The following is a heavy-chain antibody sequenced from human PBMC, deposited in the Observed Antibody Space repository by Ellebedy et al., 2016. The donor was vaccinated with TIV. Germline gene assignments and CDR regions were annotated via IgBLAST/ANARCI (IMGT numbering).Heavy chain of an antibody. V-gene: IGHV3-53*01. CDR1: GFTVTTNY. Sequence: GESLKIPCAASGFTVTTNYMNWVRQAPGKGLEWVSVIFSAADGGETHYADSVKVRFTISRDSSKNTRYLQMNSLRAEDTAVYYCARDAAGNGGKLDYWGQGALVTVSS. J-gene: IGHJ4*02. D-gene: IGHD4-23*01. CDR2: IFSAADGGET. CDR3: ARDAAGNGGKLDY.